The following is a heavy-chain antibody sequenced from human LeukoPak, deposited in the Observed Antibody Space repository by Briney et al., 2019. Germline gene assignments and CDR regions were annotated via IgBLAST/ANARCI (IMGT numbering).Heavy chain of an antibody. V-gene: IGHV3-23*01. Sequence: GGSLRLSCAASGFIFSDYYMDWVRQAPGKGLERVSAISGSGGSTYYADSVKGRFTISRDNSKNTLYLQMNSLRAEDTAVYNCARFLEWLLNWFDPWGQGTLVTASS. J-gene: IGHJ5*02. CDR2: ISGSGGST. CDR3: ARFLEWLLNWFDP. CDR1: GFIFSDYY. D-gene: IGHD3-3*01.